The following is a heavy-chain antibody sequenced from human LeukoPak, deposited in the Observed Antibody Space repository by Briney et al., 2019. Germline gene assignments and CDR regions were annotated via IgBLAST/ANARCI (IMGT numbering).Heavy chain of an antibody. J-gene: IGHJ6*02. Sequence: SQTLSLTCAISGDSVSSNSAAWNWIRQSPSRGLEWLGRTYYRSKWYNDYAVSLKGRITINPDTSKNQLFLQLNSVTPEDTAVYYCAREETEFVPTPPPWMREAVAPRGYYYYGMDVWGQGTTVTVSS. CDR1: GDSVSSNSAA. V-gene: IGHV6-1*01. CDR2: TYYRSKWYN. D-gene: IGHD6-19*01. CDR3: AREETEFVPTPPPWMREAVAPRGYYYYGMDV.